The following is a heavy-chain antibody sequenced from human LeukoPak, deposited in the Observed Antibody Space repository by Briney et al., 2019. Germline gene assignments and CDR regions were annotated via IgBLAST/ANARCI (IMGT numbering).Heavy chain of an antibody. CDR3: ARGPTSYDFWSGYYTTYLDY. V-gene: IGHV3-74*01. CDR2: INSDGSWT. Sequence: PGGSLRLSCAASGNYWMHWVRQAPGKGLVWVSHINSDGSWTSYADSVKGRFTISRDNAKNSLYLQMNSLRAEDTAVYYCARGPTSYDFWSGYYTTYLDYWGQGTLVTVSS. J-gene: IGHJ4*02. D-gene: IGHD3/OR15-3a*01. CDR1: GNYW.